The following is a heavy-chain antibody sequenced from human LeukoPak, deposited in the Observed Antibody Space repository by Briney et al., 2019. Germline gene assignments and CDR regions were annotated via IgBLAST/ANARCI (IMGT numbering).Heavy chain of an antibody. CDR2: IYPGDSDT. V-gene: IGHV5-51*01. CDR1: GYSFTSYW. Sequence: GESLKISCKGSGYSFTSYWIGWVRQMPGKGLEWMGIIYPGDSDTRYSPSFQGQVTISADKSISTAYLQWSSLKASDTAMCYCARRSLPHGYSYGFAAFDIWGQGTMVTVSS. D-gene: IGHD5-18*01. J-gene: IGHJ3*02. CDR3: ARRSLPHGYSYGFAAFDI.